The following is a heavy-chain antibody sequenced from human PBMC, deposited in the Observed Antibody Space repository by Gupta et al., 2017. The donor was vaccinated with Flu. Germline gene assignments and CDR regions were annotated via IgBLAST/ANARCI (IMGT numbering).Heavy chain of an antibody. V-gene: IGHV4-59*08. J-gene: IGHJ6*03. D-gene: IGHD4-17*01. Sequence: RQSPGKGLEWIGYIFHNGNTNYRSSLRCRVTMSVDTSKNQFSLKLASVTAADTAVYYCARSGAVTTYYYSMDVWGEGTTVTVSS. CDR3: ARSGAVTTYYYSMDV. CDR2: IFHNGNT.